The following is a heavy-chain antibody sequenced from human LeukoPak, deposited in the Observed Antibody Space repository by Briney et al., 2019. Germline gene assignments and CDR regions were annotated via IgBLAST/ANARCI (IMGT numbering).Heavy chain of an antibody. CDR2: ISYDGSNK. Sequence: GASVKVSCKASGYTFTGHYMHWVRQAPGKGLEWVAVISYDGSNKYYADSVKGRFTISRDNSKNTLYLQMNSLRAEDTALYYCAKGDSSGYYYHWGQGTLVTVSS. J-gene: IGHJ5*02. CDR1: GYTFTGHY. D-gene: IGHD3-22*01. V-gene: IGHV3-30*18. CDR3: AKGDSSGYYYH.